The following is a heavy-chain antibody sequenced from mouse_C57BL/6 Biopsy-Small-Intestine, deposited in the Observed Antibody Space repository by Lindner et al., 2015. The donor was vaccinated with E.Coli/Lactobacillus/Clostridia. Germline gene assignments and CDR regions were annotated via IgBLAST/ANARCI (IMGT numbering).Heavy chain of an antibody. J-gene: IGHJ3*01. D-gene: IGHD2-12*01. CDR3: ARNNYDNWFAY. CDR1: GYTFTGYW. CDR2: ILPGSGYT. Sequence: VQLQESGAELMKPGASVKLSCKATGYTFTGYWIEWVKQRPGHGLEWIGEILPGSGYTNYNEKFKGKATFTADTSSDTAYMQLSSLTIEDSAIYYCARNNYDNWFAYWGQGTLVTVSA. V-gene: IGHV1-9*01.